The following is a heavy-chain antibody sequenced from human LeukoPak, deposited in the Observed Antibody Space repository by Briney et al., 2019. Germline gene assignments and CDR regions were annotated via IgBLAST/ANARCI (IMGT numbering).Heavy chain of an antibody. CDR2: IKQDGSEK. CDR1: GFNLSTYW. Sequence: GGSLILSCAASGFNLSTYWMSWVRQAPGKGLEWVANIKQDGSEKSYVDSVKGRFTISRDNAKNSLYLQMNSLRAEDTAVYYCARWYCSSTNCYYDYWGQGTLVTVSS. J-gene: IGHJ4*02. D-gene: IGHD2-2*01. V-gene: IGHV3-7*01. CDR3: ARWYCSSTNCYYDY.